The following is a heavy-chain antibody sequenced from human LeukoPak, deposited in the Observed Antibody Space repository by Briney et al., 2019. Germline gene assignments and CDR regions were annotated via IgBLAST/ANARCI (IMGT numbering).Heavy chain of an antibody. D-gene: IGHD2-2*01. CDR3: ARRYCSSTSCSFDY. J-gene: IGHJ4*02. Sequence: SETLSLTCTVSGGSISSYYWSWTRQPAGKGLEWIGRIYTSGSTNYNPSLKSRVTMSVDTSKNQFSLKLSSVTAADTAVYYCARRYCSSTSCSFDYWGQGTLVTVSS. CDR1: GGSISSYY. V-gene: IGHV4-4*07. CDR2: IYTSGST.